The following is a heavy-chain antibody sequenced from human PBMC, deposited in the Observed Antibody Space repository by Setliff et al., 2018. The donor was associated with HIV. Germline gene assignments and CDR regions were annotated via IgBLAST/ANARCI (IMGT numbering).Heavy chain of an antibody. D-gene: IGHD3-22*01. CDR3: ARGKNYYDSSGYHY. J-gene: IGHJ4*02. CDR2: IYYSGST. V-gene: IGHV4-59*01. CDR1: DDSMTSNY. Sequence: PSETLSLTCTVSDDSMTSNYWSWIRQPPGKGLEWIGYIYYSGSTNYNPSLKSRVTISVDTSKNQFSLKLSSVTAADTAVYYCARGKNYYDSSGYHYWGQGTLGTVS.